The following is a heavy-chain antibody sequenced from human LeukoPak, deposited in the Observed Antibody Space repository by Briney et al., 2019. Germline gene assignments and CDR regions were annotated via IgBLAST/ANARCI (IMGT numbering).Heavy chain of an antibody. CDR2: IFWNDDK. V-gene: IGHV2-5*01. J-gene: IGHJ6*02. Sequence: SGPTLVKPTQTLTLTCTFSGFSFSDTGECVGWIRPPPGEALEWLALIFWNDDKFYNASLKSRLSITKDTSKNQVILTMTTLDPIDTATYYCVHSSLATNGMDVWGQGAAVTVSS. CDR3: VHSSLATNGMDV. CDR1: GFSFSDTGEC.